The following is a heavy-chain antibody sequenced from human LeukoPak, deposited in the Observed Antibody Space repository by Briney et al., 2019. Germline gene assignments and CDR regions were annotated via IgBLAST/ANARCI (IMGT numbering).Heavy chain of an antibody. CDR3: AKDPGYSSGWSSYFDY. Sequence: PGRSLRLSCTASGFTFSSSAMHWVRQAPGKGLEWVAVISYDGNNKYYADSVKGRFTISRDNSKNTLYLQMNSLRAEDTAVYYCAKDPGYSSGWSSYFDYWGQGTLVTVSS. CDR2: ISYDGNNK. CDR1: GFTFSSSA. V-gene: IGHV3-30-3*01. J-gene: IGHJ4*02. D-gene: IGHD6-19*01.